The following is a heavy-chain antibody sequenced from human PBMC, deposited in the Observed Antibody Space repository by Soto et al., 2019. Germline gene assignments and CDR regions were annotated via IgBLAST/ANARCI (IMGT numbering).Heavy chain of an antibody. CDR1: GFSFSSYE. CDR3: ASNPDYGGNFGP. Sequence: GGSLRLSCAASGFSFSSYELNWVRQAPGKGLEWVSYISSTGSTIYYSASVKGRFTMSRDNAKKSLFLQMNSPRAEHTAVYYCASNPDYGGNFGPWGQGTLVTVSS. J-gene: IGHJ5*02. V-gene: IGHV3-48*03. D-gene: IGHD4-17*01. CDR2: ISSTGSTI.